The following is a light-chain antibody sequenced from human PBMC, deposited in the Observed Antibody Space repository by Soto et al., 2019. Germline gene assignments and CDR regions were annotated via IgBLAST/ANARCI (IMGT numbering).Light chain of an antibody. CDR3: CSYAGSSTVV. CDR2: EGS. Sequence: QSALTQSASVSGSPGQSITISCTGTSRDVGSYNLVSWYQQHPGKAPKLMIYEGSKRPSGVSDRFSGSKSGNTASLTISGLQAEDEADYYCCSYAGSSTVVFGGGTQLTVL. V-gene: IGLV2-23*01. CDR1: SRDVGSYNL. J-gene: IGLJ2*01.